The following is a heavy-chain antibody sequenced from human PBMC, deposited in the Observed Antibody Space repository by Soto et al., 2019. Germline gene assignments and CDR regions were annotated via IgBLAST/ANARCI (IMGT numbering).Heavy chain of an antibody. D-gene: IGHD3-22*01. CDR1: DGAISSYY. Sequence: LSLTYTVSDGAISSYYWSFVRQPPGKGLEWVGNIYYSGSTNYNPSLRGRLTISVDTSKNQFSLKLSSVTTADTAVYYCARVRDNNGYHYYFDYWGQGTLVTVS. V-gene: IGHV4-59*01. CDR2: IYYSGST. J-gene: IGHJ4*02. CDR3: ARVRDNNGYHYYFDY.